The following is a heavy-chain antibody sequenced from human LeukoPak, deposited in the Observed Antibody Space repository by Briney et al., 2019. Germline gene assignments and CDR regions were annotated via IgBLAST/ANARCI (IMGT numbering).Heavy chain of an antibody. Sequence: HPGGSLRLSCAASGFTFSSYAMSWARQAPGKGLEWVSVIYSGGSTYYADSVKGRFTISRDNSKNTLYLQMNSLRAEDTAVYYCARGGYSSSWYYFDYWGQGTLVTVSS. J-gene: IGHJ4*02. CDR1: GFTFSSYA. V-gene: IGHV3-53*01. CDR2: IYSGGST. CDR3: ARGGYSSSWYYFDY. D-gene: IGHD6-13*01.